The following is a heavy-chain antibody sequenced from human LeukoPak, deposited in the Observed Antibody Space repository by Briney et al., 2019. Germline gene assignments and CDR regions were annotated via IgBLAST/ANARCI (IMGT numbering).Heavy chain of an antibody. D-gene: IGHD6-6*01. CDR1: GGSFSGYY. Sequence: PSETLSLTCAVYGGSFSGYYWSWIRQPPGKGLEWIGEINHSGSTNYNPSLKGRVTISVDTSKNQFSLKLSSVTAADTAVYYCARARSIAARRFDPWGQGTLVTVSS. V-gene: IGHV4-34*01. CDR3: ARARSIAARRFDP. CDR2: INHSGST. J-gene: IGHJ5*02.